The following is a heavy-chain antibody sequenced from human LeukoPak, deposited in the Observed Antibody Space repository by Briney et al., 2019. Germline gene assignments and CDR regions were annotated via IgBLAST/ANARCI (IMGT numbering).Heavy chain of an antibody. CDR1: GGSISSYY. J-gene: IGHJ6*02. CDR2: IYYSGST. CDR3: ARDSEMVATNTYYYYYGMDV. V-gene: IGHV4-59*01. Sequence: SETLSLTCTVSGGSISSYYWSWIRQSPGKGLEWIGYIYYSGSTNYNPSLKSRVTISVDTSKNQFSLRLSSVTAADTAVYYCARDSEMVATNTYYYYYGMDVWGQGTTVTVPS. D-gene: IGHD5-24*01.